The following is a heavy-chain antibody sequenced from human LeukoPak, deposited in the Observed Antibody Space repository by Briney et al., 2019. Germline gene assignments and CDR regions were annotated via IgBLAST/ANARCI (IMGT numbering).Heavy chain of an antibody. CDR2: IYYSGST. J-gene: IGHJ4*02. Sequence: SETLSLTCTVSGGSISSSNYYWGWIRQPPGKGLEWIGGIYYSGSTYYNPSLKSRVTISVDTSKNQISLKLSSVTAADTAVYYCARSSFAATNIYSYFDYWGQGTLVTVSS. CDR3: ARSSFAATNIYSYFDY. D-gene: IGHD6-6*01. CDR1: GGSISSSNYY. V-gene: IGHV4-39*07.